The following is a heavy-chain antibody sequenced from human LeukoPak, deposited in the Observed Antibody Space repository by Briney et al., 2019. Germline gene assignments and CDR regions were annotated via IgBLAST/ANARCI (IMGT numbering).Heavy chain of an antibody. CDR3: ARVPREGYYDY. V-gene: IGHV3-48*01. CDR1: GFTFGSYS. Sequence: GGSLRLSCAASGFTFGSYSMNWVRQAPGKGLEWVSYISSSSSTIYYADSVKGRFTISRDNAKNSLYLQMNSLRAEDTAVYYCARVPREGYYDYWGQGTLVTVSS. CDR2: ISSSSSTI. J-gene: IGHJ4*02.